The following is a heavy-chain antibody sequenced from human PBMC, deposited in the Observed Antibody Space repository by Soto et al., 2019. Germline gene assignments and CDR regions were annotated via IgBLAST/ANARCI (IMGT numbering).Heavy chain of an antibody. V-gene: IGHV1-18*01. D-gene: IGHD3-22*01. Sequence: QVQLVQSGPEVKMPGASVKVSCKTSGYIFTAYGLAWLRQAPGQRPVWSGWVSTNYYRTNYSQKFQRSVTIITDRSTPTAFIEVRSVRRDATGVYYCSREFNPESSAYYSFAFWGQGALFNVAA. CDR1: GYIFTAYG. CDR3: SREFNPESSAYYSFAF. J-gene: IGHJ4*02. CDR2: VSTNYYRT.